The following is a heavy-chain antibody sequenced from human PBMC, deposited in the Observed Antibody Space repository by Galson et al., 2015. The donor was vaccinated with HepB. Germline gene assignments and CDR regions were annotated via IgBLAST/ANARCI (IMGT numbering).Heavy chain of an antibody. J-gene: IGHJ6*02. CDR2: ISYDGSNK. CDR3: ARDYASSWYFNHYYGMDV. Sequence: SLRLSCAASGFTFSSYAMHGVRQAPGKGLEWGAVISYDGSNKYYADSVKGRFTISRDNSKNTLYLQMNSLRAEDTAVYYCARDYASSWYFNHYYGMDVWGQGTTVTVSS. V-gene: IGHV3-30*04. CDR1: GFTFSSYA. D-gene: IGHD6-13*01.